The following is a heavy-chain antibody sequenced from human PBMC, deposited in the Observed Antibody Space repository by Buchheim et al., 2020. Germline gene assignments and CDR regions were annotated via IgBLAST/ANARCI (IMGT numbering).Heavy chain of an antibody. Sequence: QVQLQESGPGLVKPSQTLSLTCAVSGGSISSGGYSWSWIRQPPGKGLEWIGYIYYSGSTYYSPSLKSRVTISVDTSKNQFSLKLSSVTAADTAVYYCARDRYYDYYYYGMDVWGQGTT. CDR1: GGSISSGGYS. CDR3: ARDRYYDYYYYGMDV. D-gene: IGHD2/OR15-2a*01. CDR2: IYYSGST. J-gene: IGHJ6*02. V-gene: IGHV4-30-4*07.